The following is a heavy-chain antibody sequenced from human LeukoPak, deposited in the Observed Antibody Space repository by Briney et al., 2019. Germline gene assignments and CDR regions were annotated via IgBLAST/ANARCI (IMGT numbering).Heavy chain of an antibody. D-gene: IGHD3-3*01. Sequence: ASVKVSCKASGYTFTRYAMHWVRQAPGQSLDWLGWVNTGNGNTKYSPKFQGRITLSRDTSANTVYMEVTSLRSEDTAVYYCATRSESSYGGVFDFWGQGSLVTVSS. J-gene: IGHJ4*02. CDR3: ATRSESSYGGVFDF. CDR2: VNTGNGNT. V-gene: IGHV1-3*04. CDR1: GYTFTRYA.